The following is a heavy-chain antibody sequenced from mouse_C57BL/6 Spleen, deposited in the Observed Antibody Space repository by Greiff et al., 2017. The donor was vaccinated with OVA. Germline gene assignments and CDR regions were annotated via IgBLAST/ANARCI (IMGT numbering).Heavy chain of an antibody. CDR3: AKHRDIYYDYDKGYFDV. CDR1: GFSLTSYG. J-gene: IGHJ1*03. V-gene: IGHV2-9*01. CDR2: IWGGGST. D-gene: IGHD2-4*01. Sequence: VQLVESGPGLVAPSQSLSITCTVSGFSLTSYGVDWVRQPPGKGLEWLGVIWGGGSTNYNSALMSRLSISKDNSKSQVFLKMNSLQTDDTAMYYCAKHRDIYYDYDKGYFDVWGTGTTVTVSS.